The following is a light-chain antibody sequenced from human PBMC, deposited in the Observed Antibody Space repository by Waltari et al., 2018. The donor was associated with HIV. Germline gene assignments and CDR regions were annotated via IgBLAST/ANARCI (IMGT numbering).Light chain of an antibody. Sequence: QMTQSPSSVSASVGDRVTITCQASQDISNYLNWYQQKPGKAPKLLIYDASNLETGVPSRFSGSGSGTDFTFTISSLQPEDISTYYCQQYDNLAPITFGQGTRLEIK. J-gene: IGKJ5*01. V-gene: IGKV1-33*01. CDR3: QQYDNLAPIT. CDR1: QDISNY. CDR2: DAS.